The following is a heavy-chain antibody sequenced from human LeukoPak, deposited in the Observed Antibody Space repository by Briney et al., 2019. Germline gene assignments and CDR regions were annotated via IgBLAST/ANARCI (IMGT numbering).Heavy chain of an antibody. CDR3: ARVAYSSTWGYFDY. CDR1: GFTFSTYQ. Sequence: GGSLRLSCAASGFTFSTYQMNWVRQAPGKGLEWVSYISNSDNTRYYTDSVKGRFTISRDNAKNSLYLQMNNLRAEDTGVYYCARVAYSSTWGYFDYWGQGTLVTVSS. V-gene: IGHV3-48*03. CDR2: ISNSDNTR. J-gene: IGHJ4*02. D-gene: IGHD6-13*01.